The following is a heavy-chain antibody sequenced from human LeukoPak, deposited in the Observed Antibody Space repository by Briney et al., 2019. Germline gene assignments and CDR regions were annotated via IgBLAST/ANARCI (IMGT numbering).Heavy chain of an antibody. CDR3: ARAPYYDFWSGRFHYYYYYMDV. V-gene: IGHV4-34*01. D-gene: IGHD3-3*01. CDR1: GGSFSGYY. Sequence: SETLSLTCAVYGGSFSGYYWSWIRQPPGKGLEWIGEINHSGSTNYNPSLKSRVTISVDTSKNQFSLKLSSVTAADTAVYYCARAPYYDFWSGRFHYYYYYMDVWGKGTTVTASS. J-gene: IGHJ6*03. CDR2: INHSGST.